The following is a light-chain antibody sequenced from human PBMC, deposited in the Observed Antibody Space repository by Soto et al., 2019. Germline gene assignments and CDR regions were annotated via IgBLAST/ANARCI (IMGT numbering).Light chain of an antibody. CDR3: HQYAYAPWT. CDR1: ERISHS. CDR2: NAS. Sequence: DIGLTQSPATLSLSPGNRVTVSCRANERISHSLAWYQQKPGQAPRVVIYNASNRASGIPDRFSGSGSGTDFTLAISRLEPEDFAVYYCHQYAYAPWTFGQGTKVDNK. J-gene: IGKJ1*01. V-gene: IGKV3-20*01.